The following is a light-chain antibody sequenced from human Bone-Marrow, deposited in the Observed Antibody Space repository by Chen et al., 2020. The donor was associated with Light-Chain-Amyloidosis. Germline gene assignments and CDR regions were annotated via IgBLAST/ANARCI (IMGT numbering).Light chain of an antibody. CDR1: NIGSTS. CDR3: QVWDRSSDRPV. Sequence: SYVLTQPSSVSVAPGQTATIACGGNNIGSTSVHWYQQTPGQAPRLVVYDDSDRHSGLPERVSGTNSGNTATLTISRVEAGDEADYCCQVWDRSSDRPVLGGGTKLTVL. J-gene: IGLJ3*02. CDR2: DDS. V-gene: IGLV3-21*02.